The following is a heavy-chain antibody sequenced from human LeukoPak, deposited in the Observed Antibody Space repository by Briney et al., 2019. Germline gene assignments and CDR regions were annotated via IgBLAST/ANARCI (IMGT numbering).Heavy chain of an antibody. CDR1: GFTFSSYS. V-gene: IGHV3-48*01. CDR2: ISSSSSTI. D-gene: IGHD6-13*01. CDR3: ARDQDSSSVDY. J-gene: IGHJ4*02. Sequence: PGGSLRLSCAASGFTFSSYSMNWVRQAPGKGLEWVSYISSSSSTIYYADSVKGRFTISRDNAKNSLYLQMNSLRAKDTAVYYCARDQDSSSVDYWGQGTLVTVSS.